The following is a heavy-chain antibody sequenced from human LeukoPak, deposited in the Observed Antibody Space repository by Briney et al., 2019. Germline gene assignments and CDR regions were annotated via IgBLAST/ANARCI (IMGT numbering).Heavy chain of an antibody. J-gene: IGHJ6*03. Sequence: PSETLSLTCTVSGGSIINYYWTWIRQPAGKGLDWIGHIYTSGSTNCNPTLKSRVTISIDKSKNQFSLKLSSVTAADTAVYYCARGDTYYYYMDVWGKGTTVTVSS. CDR3: ARGDTYYYYMDV. CDR2: IYTSGST. V-gene: IGHV4-4*07. CDR1: GGSIINYY.